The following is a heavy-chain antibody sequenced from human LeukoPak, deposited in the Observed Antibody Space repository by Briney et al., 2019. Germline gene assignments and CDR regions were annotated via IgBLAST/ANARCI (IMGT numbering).Heavy chain of an antibody. CDR2: IYTSGST. Sequence: PSETLSLTCTVSGGSISSAGYYWNWIRQPAGKGLEWIGRIYTSGSTNYNPSLKSRVTISVDTSKNQFSLKLSSVTAADTAVYYRARDGGRLRELHFGDAFDIWGQGTMVTVSS. V-gene: IGHV4-61*02. D-gene: IGHD1-26*01. J-gene: IGHJ3*02. CDR3: ARDGGRLRELHFGDAFDI. CDR1: GGSISSAGYY.